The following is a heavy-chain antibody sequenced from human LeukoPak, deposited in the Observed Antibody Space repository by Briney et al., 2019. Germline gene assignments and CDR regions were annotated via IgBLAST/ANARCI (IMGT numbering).Heavy chain of an antibody. CDR2: ISASNGDT. V-gene: IGHV1-18*01. CDR3: ARLGPDCGGDCYFYYYGMDV. Sequence: ASVKVSCKASGYTFTNYGITWVRQAPGQGLEWMGWISASNGDTHYSEEFQDRITVTTDTSTSTAYMELRSLVSDDTAVYYCARLGPDCGGDCYFYYYGMDVWGQGTTVTVSS. CDR1: GYTFTNYG. J-gene: IGHJ6*02. D-gene: IGHD2-21*02.